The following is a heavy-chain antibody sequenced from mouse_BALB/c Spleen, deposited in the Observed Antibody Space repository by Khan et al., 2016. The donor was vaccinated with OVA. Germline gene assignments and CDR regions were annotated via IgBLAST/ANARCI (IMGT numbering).Heavy chain of an antibody. CDR1: GYTFTTYW. J-gene: IGHJ2*01. V-gene: IGHV1-7*01. Sequence: QVRLQQSGAELAKPGASVKMSCKASGYTFTTYWMHWVKQRPGQGLEWIGYINPTSGYTDHNEKFKDRATLSADKSSSTAYMQLSSLTSEDSAVYYCTRDRIDYWGQGTTLTVSS. CDR3: TRDRIDY. CDR2: INPTSGYT.